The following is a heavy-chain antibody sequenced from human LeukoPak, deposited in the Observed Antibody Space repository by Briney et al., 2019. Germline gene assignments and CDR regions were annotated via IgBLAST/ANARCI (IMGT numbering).Heavy chain of an antibody. D-gene: IGHD1-26*01. CDR1: GGSISSYY. Sequence: SETLSLTCTVSGGSISSYYWSWIRQPPGKGLEWIGYIYYSGSTNYNPSLKSRVTISVDTSKNQFSLKLSSVTAADTAVYYCARAWELLLPDAFDIWGQGTMVTVSS. J-gene: IGHJ3*02. CDR3: ARAWELLLPDAFDI. CDR2: IYYSGST. V-gene: IGHV4-59*12.